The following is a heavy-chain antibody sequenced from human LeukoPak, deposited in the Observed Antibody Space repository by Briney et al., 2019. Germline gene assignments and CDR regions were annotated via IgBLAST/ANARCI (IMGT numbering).Heavy chain of an antibody. J-gene: IGHJ4*02. D-gene: IGHD1-26*01. Sequence: GGSLRLSCAASGFTFDDYGMSWVRQAPGKGLEWVSGTSDRGDYTYYADSVKGRFTISRDNSKNTLYLQMNSLRAEDTALYFCAKKAQYNGNYPLDYWGQGTLVTVSS. CDR2: TSDRGDYT. CDR3: AKKAQYNGNYPLDY. V-gene: IGHV3-23*01. CDR1: GFTFDDYG.